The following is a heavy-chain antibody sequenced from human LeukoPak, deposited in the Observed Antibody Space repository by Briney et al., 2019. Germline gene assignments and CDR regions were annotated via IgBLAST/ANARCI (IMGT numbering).Heavy chain of an antibody. J-gene: IGHJ6*03. CDR2: IYHSGST. Sequence: PSETLSLTCAVSGYSISSGYYWGWIRQPPGKGLEWIGSIYHSGSTYYNPPLKSRVTISVDTSKNQFSLKLSSVTAADTAVYYCARNVRGQRFYYYYMDVWGKGTTVTVSS. CDR1: GYSISSGYY. V-gene: IGHV4-38-2*01. CDR3: ARNVRGQRFYYYYMDV. D-gene: IGHD3-16*01.